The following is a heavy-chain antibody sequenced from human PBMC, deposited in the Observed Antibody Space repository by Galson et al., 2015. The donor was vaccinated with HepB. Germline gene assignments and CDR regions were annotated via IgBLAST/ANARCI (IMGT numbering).Heavy chain of an antibody. D-gene: IGHD3-3*01. V-gene: IGHV3-30*03. CDR2: VTYDGSNK. CDR3: ARDFSGSTVFGVVIATYNGYGYYGMDV. Sequence: SLRLSCAASGYIFSNYGMHWVRQAPGKGLEWVAVVTYDGSNKYYADSVKGRFNISRDNSKKTLYLQMSSLRPEDTAVYFCARDFSGSTVFGVVIATYNGYGYYGMDVWGQGTTVTVSS. CDR1: GYIFSNYG. J-gene: IGHJ6*02.